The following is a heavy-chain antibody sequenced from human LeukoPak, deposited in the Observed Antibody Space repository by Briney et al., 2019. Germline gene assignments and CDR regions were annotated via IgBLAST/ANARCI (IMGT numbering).Heavy chain of an antibody. Sequence: GRSLRLSCAASGFTFSSYGMHWVRQAPGKGLGWVAVISYDGSNKYYADSVKGRFTISRDNAKNTLYLEVNSLRPEDTAMYYCARNDNSQFSWGQGTLVTV. D-gene: IGHD4-11*01. J-gene: IGHJ4*02. CDR3: ARNDNSQFS. CDR1: GFTFSSYG. CDR2: ISYDGSNK. V-gene: IGHV3-30*03.